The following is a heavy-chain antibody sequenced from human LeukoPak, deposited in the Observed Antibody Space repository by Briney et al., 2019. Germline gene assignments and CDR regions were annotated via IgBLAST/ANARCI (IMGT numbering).Heavy chain of an antibody. J-gene: IGHJ2*01. CDR3: ASPLMATTDLNFDL. CDR1: GGTFSSYA. Sequence: SSVKVSCKASGGTFSSYAISWVRQAPGQGLEWMGGIIPIFGTANYAQKFQGRVTITTDESTSTAYMELSSLRSEDTALYYCASPLMATTDLNFDLWGRGTLVTVSS. CDR2: IIPIFGTA. V-gene: IGHV1-69*05. D-gene: IGHD5-24*01.